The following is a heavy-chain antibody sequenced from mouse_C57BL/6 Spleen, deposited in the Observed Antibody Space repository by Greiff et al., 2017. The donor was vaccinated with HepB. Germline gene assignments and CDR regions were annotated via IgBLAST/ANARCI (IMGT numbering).Heavy chain of an antibody. CDR3: ATGTGFAY. Sequence: QVQLQQSGAELVRPGTSVKLSCKASGYTFTNYLMEWVKQRPGQGLEWIGVINPGSGGTNYKEKFKGKATITADKSSSTAYMQLSSLTSEDSAVYFCATGTGFAYWGQGTLVTVSA. CDR2: INPGSGGT. J-gene: IGHJ3*01. D-gene: IGHD4-1*01. V-gene: IGHV1-54*01. CDR1: GYTFTNYL.